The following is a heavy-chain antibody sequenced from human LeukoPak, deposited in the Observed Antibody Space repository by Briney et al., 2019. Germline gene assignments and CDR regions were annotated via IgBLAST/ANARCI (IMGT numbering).Heavy chain of an antibody. J-gene: IGHJ4*02. CDR1: GFIFSSNR. Sequence: GGSLRLSCAAYGFIFSSNRMNWVRQAPGKGLEWVSFISSSSTYIYYADSVKGRFTISRDNAKNSLNLQMNSLRAEDTAVYYCVRDAYSSSSYDYWGQGTLVTVSS. D-gene: IGHD6-6*01. CDR2: ISSSSTYI. V-gene: IGHV3-21*01. CDR3: VRDAYSSSSYDY.